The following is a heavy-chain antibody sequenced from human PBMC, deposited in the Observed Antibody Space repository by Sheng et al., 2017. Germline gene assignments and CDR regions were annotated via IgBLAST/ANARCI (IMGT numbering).Heavy chain of an antibody. CDR2: INHSGST. D-gene: IGHD5-18*01. V-gene: IGHV4-34*01. Sequence: QVQLQQWGAGLLKPSETLSLTCAVYGGSFSGYYWSWIRQPPGKGLEWIGEINHSGSTNYNPSLKSRVTISVDTSKNQFSLKLSSVTAADTAVYYCARLLGGYGYRWYFDLLGRGTLVTVSS. CDR1: GGSFSGYY. J-gene: IGHJ2*01. CDR3: ARLLGGYGYRWYFDL.